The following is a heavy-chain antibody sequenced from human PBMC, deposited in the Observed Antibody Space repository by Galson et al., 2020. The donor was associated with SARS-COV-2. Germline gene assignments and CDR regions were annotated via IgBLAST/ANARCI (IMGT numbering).Heavy chain of an antibody. CDR1: GFTFSSHA. CDR2: ISSDGRIK. V-gene: IGHV3-30*04. CDR3: AKVAVGATSYFDY. J-gene: IGHJ4*02. D-gene: IGHD1-26*01. Sequence: GGSLRLSCAASGFTFSSHAMPWVRQAPGKGLEWVAVISSDGRIKYYADFVKGRITISRDNSKNTLYLQVDSLRPVDTAVYYCAKVAVGATSYFDYWGQGTLVTVSS.